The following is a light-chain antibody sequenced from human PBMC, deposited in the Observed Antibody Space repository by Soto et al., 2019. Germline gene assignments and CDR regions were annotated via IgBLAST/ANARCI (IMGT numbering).Light chain of an antibody. CDR1: QSVSSNY. CDR3: QQYDDWPS. J-gene: IGKJ1*01. CDR2: GAS. Sequence: ESVLTQSPGTLSLSPVERATLSCRASQSVSSNYLAWYQQKPGQAPRLLIYGASTRASGIPDRFSGSGSGTDFTLTISCLQSEDFAVYYCQQYDDWPSFGQGTKVDI. V-gene: IGKV3-20*01.